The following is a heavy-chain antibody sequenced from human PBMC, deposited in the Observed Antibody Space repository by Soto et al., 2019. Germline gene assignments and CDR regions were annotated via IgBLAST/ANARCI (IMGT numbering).Heavy chain of an antibody. CDR1: GFTVSSNY. Sequence: EMPLVESGGGLVQPGGSLRLSCAVSGFTVSSNYMTWVRQPPGKGLEWVSVMYTSGRTYYGDSVKGRVTISRDNSKNTLYLQMTSLRVEDTAVYYCARTLASARQVDYWGQGTLVTVSS. V-gene: IGHV3-66*01. J-gene: IGHJ4*02. CDR2: MYTSGRT. D-gene: IGHD6-13*01. CDR3: ARTLASARQVDY.